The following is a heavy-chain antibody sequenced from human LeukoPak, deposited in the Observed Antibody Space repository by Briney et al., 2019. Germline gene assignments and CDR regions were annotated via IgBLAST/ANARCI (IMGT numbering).Heavy chain of an antibody. CDR2: INPNSGGT. D-gene: IGHD3-10*01. Sequence: ASVKVSCKASGYTFTGYYMHWVRQAPGQGLEWMGWINPNSGGTNYAQKFQGRVTMTRDTSISIAYMELSSLRSDETGVYYSARDVHSLNSRWGSGTYYALYFDYWGQGTLVTVSS. CDR1: GYTFTGYY. V-gene: IGHV1-2*02. J-gene: IGHJ4*02. CDR3: ARDVHSLNSRWGSGTYYALYFDY.